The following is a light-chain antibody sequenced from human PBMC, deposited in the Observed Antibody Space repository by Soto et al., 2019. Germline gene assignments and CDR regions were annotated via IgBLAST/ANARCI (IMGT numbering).Light chain of an antibody. J-gene: IGLJ2*01. V-gene: IGLV2-14*01. CDR2: EVS. CDR3: SSYTSSSTRVV. Sequence: QSVLTQPASVSGSPGQSITISCTGTSSDVGGYNYVSWYQQHSGKAPKLLIYEVSNRPSGVSNRFSGSKSGNTASLTISGHKDEDEADYYCSSYTSSSTRVVFGGGTKLTVL. CDR1: SSDVGGYNY.